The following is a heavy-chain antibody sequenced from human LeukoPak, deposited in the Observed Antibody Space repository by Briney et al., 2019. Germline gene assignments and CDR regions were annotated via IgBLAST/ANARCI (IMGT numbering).Heavy chain of an antibody. CDR1: GYTFTSYY. D-gene: IGHD6-6*01. CDR2: INPSGGST. CDR3: ARAPSSVQGWFDP. Sequence: ASVKVSCKASGYTFTSYYMHWVRQAPGQELEWMGIINPSGGSTSYAQKFQGRVTMTRDTSTSTVYMELSSLRSEDTAVYYCARAPSSVQGWFDPWGQGTLVTVSS. J-gene: IGHJ5*02. V-gene: IGHV1-46*01.